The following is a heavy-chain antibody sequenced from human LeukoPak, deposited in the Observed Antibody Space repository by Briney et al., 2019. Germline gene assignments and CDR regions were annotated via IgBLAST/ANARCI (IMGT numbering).Heavy chain of an antibody. CDR3: ASERPRSGWSDDAFDI. CDR2: IIPILGIA. V-gene: IGHV1-69*04. J-gene: IGHJ3*02. Sequence: SVKVSCKASGGTFSSYAISWVRQAPGQGLEWMGRIIPILGIANYAQKFQGRVTITADESTSTAYMELSSLRSEDTAVYYCASERPRSGWSDDAFDIWGQGTMVTVSS. D-gene: IGHD6-19*01. CDR1: GGTFSSYA.